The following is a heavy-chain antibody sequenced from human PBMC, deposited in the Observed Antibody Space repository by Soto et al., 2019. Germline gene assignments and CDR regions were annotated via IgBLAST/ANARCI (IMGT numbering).Heavy chain of an antibody. J-gene: IGHJ6*03. CDR3: ASHYDFWSGYPMDV. CDR1: GFTFSSYS. D-gene: IGHD3-3*01. V-gene: IGHV3-48*01. Sequence: PGGSLRLSCAASGFTFSSYSMNWVRQAPGKGLEWVSYISSSSSTIYYADSVKGRFTISRDNAKNSLYLQMNSLGAEDTAVYYCASHYDFWSGYPMDVWGKGTTVTVSS. CDR2: ISSSSSTI.